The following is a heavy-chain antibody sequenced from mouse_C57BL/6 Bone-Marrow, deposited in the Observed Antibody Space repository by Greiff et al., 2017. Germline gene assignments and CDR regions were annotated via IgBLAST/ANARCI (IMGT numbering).Heavy chain of an antibody. CDR1: GYAFSSSW. CDR2: IYPGDGDT. V-gene: IGHV1-82*01. D-gene: IGHD2-12*01. Sequence: QVQLQQSGPELVKPGASVKISCKASGYAFSSSWMNWVKQRLGKGLEWIGRIYPGDGDTNYNGKFKGKATLTADKSSSTAYMQLSSLTSEDSAVXFCASRGNYYSPFDYWGQGTTLTVSS. CDR3: ASRGNYYSPFDY. J-gene: IGHJ2*01.